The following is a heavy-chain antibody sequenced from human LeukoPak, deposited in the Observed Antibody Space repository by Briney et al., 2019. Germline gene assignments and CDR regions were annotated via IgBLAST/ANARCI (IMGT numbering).Heavy chain of an antibody. CDR2: IYYSGST. D-gene: IGHD6-19*01. V-gene: IGHV4-30-4*08. J-gene: IGHJ4*02. Sequence: TSETLSLTCTVSGGSISSGDYYWSWIRQPPGKGLEWIGYIYYSGSTYYNPSLKSRVTISVDTSKNQFSLKLSSVTAADTAVYYCARVLRSSGWPGLFDHWGQGTLVTVSS. CDR3: ARVLRSSGWPGLFDH. CDR1: GGSISSGDYY.